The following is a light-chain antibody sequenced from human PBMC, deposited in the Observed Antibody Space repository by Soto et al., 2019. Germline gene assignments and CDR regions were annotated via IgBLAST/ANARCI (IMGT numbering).Light chain of an antibody. CDR1: SSDVGGYNY. J-gene: IGLJ1*01. Sequence: QSALTQPASVSGSPGQSITISCTGTSSDVGGYNYVSWYQQHPGKAPKLLIYDVNNRPSGVSTRFSGSKSGNTASLTISGLRAEDEFIYYCSSYTSSSSPYVFGTGTKLTVL. V-gene: IGLV2-14*01. CDR3: SSYTSSSSPYV. CDR2: DVN.